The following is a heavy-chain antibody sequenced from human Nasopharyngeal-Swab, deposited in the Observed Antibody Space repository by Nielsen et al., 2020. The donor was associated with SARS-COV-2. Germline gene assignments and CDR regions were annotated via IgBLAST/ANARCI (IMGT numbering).Heavy chain of an antibody. V-gene: IGHV4-39*07. CDR2: IYYSGST. CDR1: GGSISSSSYY. Sequence: SETLSLTCTVSGGSISSSSYYWGWIRQHPGKGLEWIGSIYYSGSTYYNPSLKSRVTISVDTSKNQFSLKLSSVTAADTAVYYCARGGSSWYIDYYGMDVWGQGTTVTVSS. J-gene: IGHJ6*02. CDR3: ARGGSSWYIDYYGMDV. D-gene: IGHD6-13*01.